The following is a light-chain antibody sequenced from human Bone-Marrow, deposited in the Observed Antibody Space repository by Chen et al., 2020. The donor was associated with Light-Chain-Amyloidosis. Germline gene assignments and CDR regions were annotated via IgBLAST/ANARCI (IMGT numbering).Light chain of an antibody. CDR1: DLPTKY. CDR2: RDT. J-gene: IGLJ2*01. V-gene: IGLV3-25*03. Sequence: SYELTQPPSVSVSPGQTARITCSGDDLPTKYAYWYQQKPGQAPVLVIHRDTERPSGISARFSASRSGTTATLTLSGVQAEDEADYHCQSADSSGTYEVIFGGGTKLTVL. CDR3: QSADSSGTYEVI.